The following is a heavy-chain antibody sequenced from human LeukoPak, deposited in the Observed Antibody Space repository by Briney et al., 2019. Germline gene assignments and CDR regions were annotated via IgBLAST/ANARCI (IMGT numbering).Heavy chain of an antibody. CDR1: GGTFSSYA. V-gene: IGHV1-18*01. CDR2: ISAYNGNT. J-gene: IGHJ4*02. D-gene: IGHD3-10*01. Sequence: GASVKVSCKASGGTFSSYAISWVRQAPGQGLEWMGWISAYNGNTNYAQKLQGRVTMTTDTSTSTAYMELRSLRSDDTAVYYCARDYTGSRSGQPEVYYGSGFQIRYFVYWGQGTLVTVSS. CDR3: ARDYTGSRSGQPEVYYGSGFQIRYFVY.